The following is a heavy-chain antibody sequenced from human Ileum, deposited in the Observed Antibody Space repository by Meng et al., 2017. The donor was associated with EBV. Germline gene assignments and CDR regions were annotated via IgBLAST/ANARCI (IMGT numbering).Heavy chain of an antibody. Sequence: QVQLQESGPGLVKPSGTLSLTCAVSGDSISSNNWWSWVRQPPGKGLEWIGEIHHTESTNYNPSLKSRVTISVDKSKNQFSLKLSSVTAADTAVYYCARESYSDSSGYYSLDYWGQGSLVTVSS. CDR2: IHHTEST. CDR3: ARESYSDSSGYYSLDY. J-gene: IGHJ4*02. D-gene: IGHD3-22*01. CDR1: GDSISSNNW. V-gene: IGHV4-4*02.